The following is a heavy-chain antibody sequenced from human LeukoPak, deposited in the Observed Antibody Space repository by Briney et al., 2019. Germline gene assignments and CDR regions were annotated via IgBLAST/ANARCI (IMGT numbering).Heavy chain of an antibody. V-gene: IGHV3-15*01. CDR2: IKSKTDGGTT. CDR3: AKDPWELLPRG. D-gene: IGHD1-26*01. CDR1: GFTFSNAW. Sequence: GGSLRLSCAASGFTFSNAWMSWVRQAPGKGLEWVGRIKSKTDGGTTDYAAPVKGRFTISRDDSKNTLYLQMNSLKTEDTAVYYCAKDPWELLPRGWGQGTLVTVSS. J-gene: IGHJ4*02.